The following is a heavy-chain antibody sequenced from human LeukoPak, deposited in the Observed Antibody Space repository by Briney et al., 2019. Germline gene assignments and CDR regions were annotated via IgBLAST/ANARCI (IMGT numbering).Heavy chain of an antibody. Sequence: GGSLRLSYAASGFTFDNYGINWVRQAPGKGLEWVSRIHWNGGRTGYADSVKGRFTISRDNAKNSLYLQMNSLRAEDTAVYYCARVDSSGWYGNYWGQGTLVTVSS. CDR3: ARVDSSGWYGNY. V-gene: IGHV3-20*03. J-gene: IGHJ4*02. CDR1: GFTFDNYG. D-gene: IGHD6-19*01. CDR2: IHWNGGRT.